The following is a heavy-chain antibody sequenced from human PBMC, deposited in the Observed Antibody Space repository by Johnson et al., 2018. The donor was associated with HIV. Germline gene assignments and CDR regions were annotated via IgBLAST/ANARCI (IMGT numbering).Heavy chain of an antibody. Sequence: VQLVESGGGVVQPGRSLRLSCAASGFTFSSYGMHWVRQAPGKGLAWVADISPDESYKYYADSVKGRFTISRDDSQNTLYLQMNSLKTEDTAVYYCTTEAGIHLWLIDAFDIWGQGTMVTVSS. V-gene: IGHV3-30*03. CDR1: GFTFSSYG. J-gene: IGHJ3*02. CDR2: ISPDESYK. CDR3: TTEAGIHLWLIDAFDI. D-gene: IGHD5-18*01.